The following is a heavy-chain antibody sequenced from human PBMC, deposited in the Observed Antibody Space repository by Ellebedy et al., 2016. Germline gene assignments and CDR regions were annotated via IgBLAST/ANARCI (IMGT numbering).Heavy chain of an antibody. CDR3: AKDLFYDSFGPFDY. V-gene: IGHV3-33*06. Sequence: GGSLRLSCAASGFSLSSYGMHWVRQAPGKGLEWVAVYWYDGSNEYYTDSVKGRFTISRDNSKNTLYLQMNSLRVEDTAIYYCAKDLFYDSFGPFDYWGQGTLVTVSS. CDR2: YWYDGSNE. CDR1: GFSLSSYG. D-gene: IGHD3-22*01. J-gene: IGHJ4*02.